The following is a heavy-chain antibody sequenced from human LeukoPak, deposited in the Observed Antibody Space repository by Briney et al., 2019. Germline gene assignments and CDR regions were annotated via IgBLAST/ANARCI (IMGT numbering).Heavy chain of an antibody. Sequence: PGGSLRLSCAASGFTFDDYGMSWVRQAPGKGLEWVSGINWNGGSTGYADSVKGRFTISRDNAKNSLYLQMNSLRAEDTALYYCARAPYYYDSSGYYHYYYYMDVWGKGTTVTVSS. CDR3: ARAPYYYDSSGYYHYYYYMDV. CDR2: INWNGGST. J-gene: IGHJ6*03. D-gene: IGHD3-22*01. CDR1: GFTFDDYG. V-gene: IGHV3-20*04.